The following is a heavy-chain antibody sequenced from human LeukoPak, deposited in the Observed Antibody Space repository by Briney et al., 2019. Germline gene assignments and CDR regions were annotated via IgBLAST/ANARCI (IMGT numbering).Heavy chain of an antibody. D-gene: IGHD6-6*01. J-gene: IGHJ6*03. CDR2: IYTNGST. CDR1: GGPISSYY. V-gene: IGHV4-4*07. Sequence: SETLSLTCTVSGGPISSYYWSWIRQPAGKGLEWIGRIYTNGSTNYNPSLKSRVTMSVDTSKNQFSLKLSSVTAADTAVYYCARGGSSSAYYYYYMDAWGKGTTVTVSS. CDR3: ARGGSSSAYYYYYMDA.